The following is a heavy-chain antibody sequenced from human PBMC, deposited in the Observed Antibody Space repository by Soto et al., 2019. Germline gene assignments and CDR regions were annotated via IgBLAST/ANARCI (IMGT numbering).Heavy chain of an antibody. V-gene: IGHV4-61*01. CDR3: AWWHYHYAMDA. J-gene: IGHJ6*02. D-gene: IGHD2-15*01. Sequence: QVQLQESGPGLVKPSETLSLTCAVSGGSVSGGFYYWNWVRQPPGKGLEWIGYLDPNGNNYYNPSHENRITNSVDTTKTQFALMVSSVTAADKAVYFCAWWHYHYAMDAWGQGTTVTVSS. CDR1: GGSVSGGFYY. CDR2: LDPNGNN.